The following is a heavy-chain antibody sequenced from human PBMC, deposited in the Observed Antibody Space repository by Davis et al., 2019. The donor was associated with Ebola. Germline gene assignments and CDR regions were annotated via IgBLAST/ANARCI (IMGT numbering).Heavy chain of an antibody. J-gene: IGHJ5*02. Sequence: PGESLKISCAASGFRFEDYAMHWVRHAPGKGLEWVSGISWNSGSINYADSVKGRFTISRDNAKNSLYLQMNSLRAEDTAVYYCARVRMVQGVGWFDPWGQGTLVTVSS. CDR3: ARVRMVQGVGWFDP. CDR2: ISWNSGSI. D-gene: IGHD3-10*01. V-gene: IGHV3-9*01. CDR1: GFRFEDYA.